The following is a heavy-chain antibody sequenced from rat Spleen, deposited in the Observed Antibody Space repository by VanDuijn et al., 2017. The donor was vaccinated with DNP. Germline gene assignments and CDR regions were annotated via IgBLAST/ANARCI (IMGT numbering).Heavy chain of an antibody. CDR2: INTAGDNT. Sequence: EVQLVESGGGLVQPGXXLKLSXXXSGXXXRNXXXAXXXQAXTXGLELVASINTAGDNTYYRDSLKGRFTISRDNANNIQYLQMDSLGSEDTATYYCTKPLTMYTTDGFGYWGQGTLVTVSS. CDR1: GXXXRNXX. CDR3: TKPLTMYTTDGFGY. D-gene: IGHD1-6*01. V-gene: IGHV5S13*01. J-gene: IGHJ3*01.